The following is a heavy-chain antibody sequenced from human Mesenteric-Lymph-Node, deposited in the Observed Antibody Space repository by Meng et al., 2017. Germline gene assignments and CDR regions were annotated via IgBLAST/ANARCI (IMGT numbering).Heavy chain of an antibody. D-gene: IGHD5-24*01. Sequence: SVKVSCKASGGTFSSYAISWVRQAPGQGLEWMGGIIPIFGTANYAQKFQGRATITAHETTSTAYMELSSLRSENTAVYYWASRSRDGYNYGIDAFDIWGQGTMVTVSS. CDR2: IIPIFGTA. V-gene: IGHV1-69*13. CDR3: ASRSRDGYNYGIDAFDI. J-gene: IGHJ3*02. CDR1: GGTFSSYA.